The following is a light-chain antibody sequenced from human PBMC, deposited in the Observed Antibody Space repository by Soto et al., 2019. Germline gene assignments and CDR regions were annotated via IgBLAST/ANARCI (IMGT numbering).Light chain of an antibody. Sequence: DIQMTQSPSSLSASVGDRVTIPCRASQSITNSLNWYQQKPGRAPNLLIYAASSLQRGAPSRFSGSGSGTDFTLTISSLQPDDFATYYCQQTYSPPFTFGPGTKVDIK. J-gene: IGKJ3*01. CDR2: AAS. CDR1: QSITNS. V-gene: IGKV1-39*01. CDR3: QQTYSPPFT.